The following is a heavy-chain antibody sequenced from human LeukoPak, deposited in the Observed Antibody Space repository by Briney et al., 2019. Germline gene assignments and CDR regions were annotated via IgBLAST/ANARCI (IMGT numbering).Heavy chain of an antibody. CDR1: GFTFSSYG. CDR2: IWYDGSNK. V-gene: IGHV3-33*06. J-gene: IGHJ4*02. CDR3: AKDSGYSYGTLDY. Sequence: GGSLRLSCAASGFTFSSYGMHWVRQAPGKGLEWVAVIWYDGSNKYCADSVKGRFTISRDNSKNTLYLQMNSLRAEDTAVYYCAKDSGYSYGTLDYWGQGTLVTVSS. D-gene: IGHD5-18*01.